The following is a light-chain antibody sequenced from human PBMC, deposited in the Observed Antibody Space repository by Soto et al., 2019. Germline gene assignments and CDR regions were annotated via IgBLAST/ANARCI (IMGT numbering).Light chain of an antibody. CDR1: QTISSW. Sequence: DIQMTQSPSTLPASVGDRVTITCRASQTISSWLAWYQQKPGKAPDLLIYDASRLAGGVPSRFSGTASGTDFTLTINSLQPEDFATYYCQQFNNWPVTFGPGTKVDI. J-gene: IGKJ3*01. V-gene: IGKV1-5*01. CDR3: QQFNNWPVT. CDR2: DAS.